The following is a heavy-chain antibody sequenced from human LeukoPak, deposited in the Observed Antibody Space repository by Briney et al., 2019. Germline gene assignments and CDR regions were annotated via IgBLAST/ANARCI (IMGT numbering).Heavy chain of an antibody. D-gene: IGHD4-11*01. J-gene: IGHJ4*02. CDR2: INPNSGGT. Sequence: ASVKVSCKASGGTFSSYAISWVRQAPGQGLEWMGWINPNSGGTNYAQKFQGRVTMTRDTSISTAYMELSRLRSDDTAVYYCARGEVMTTTFDYWGQGTLVTVSS. V-gene: IGHV1-2*02. CDR1: GGTFSSYA. CDR3: ARGEVMTTTFDY.